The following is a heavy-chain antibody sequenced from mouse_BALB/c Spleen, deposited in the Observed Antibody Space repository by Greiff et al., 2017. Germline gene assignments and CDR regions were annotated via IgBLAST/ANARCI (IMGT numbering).Heavy chain of an antibody. CDR2: INPSSGYT. CDR3: ARFHYGSSYYAMDY. J-gene: IGHJ4*01. D-gene: IGHD1-1*01. CDR1: GYTFTSYT. Sequence: VQLQQSAAELARPGASVKMSCKASGYTFTSYTMHWVKQRPGQGLEWIGYINPSSGYTEYNQKFKDKTTLTADKSSSTAYMQLSSLTSEDSAVYYCARFHYGSSYYAMDYWGQGTSVTVSS. V-gene: IGHV1-4*02.